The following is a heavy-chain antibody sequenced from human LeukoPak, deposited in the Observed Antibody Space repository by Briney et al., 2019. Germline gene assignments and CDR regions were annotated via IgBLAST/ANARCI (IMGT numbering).Heavy chain of an antibody. CDR3: ARVIEGYYDIPYYFDY. Sequence: SQTLSLTCTVSGGSISRGDYYWSWIRQPPGKGLEWIGYIYYSGSTYCNPSLKSRVTISVDTSKNQFSLKLSSVTAADTAVYYCARVIEGYYDIPYYFDYWGQGTLVTVSS. CDR1: GGSISRGDYY. CDR2: IYYSGST. J-gene: IGHJ4*02. V-gene: IGHV4-30-4*01. D-gene: IGHD3-9*01.